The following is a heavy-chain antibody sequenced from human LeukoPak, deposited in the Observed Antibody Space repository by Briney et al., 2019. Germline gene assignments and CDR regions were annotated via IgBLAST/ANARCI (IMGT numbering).Heavy chain of an antibody. J-gene: IGHJ4*02. CDR1: GFTFSSYA. D-gene: IGHD6-19*01. V-gene: IGHV3-21*01. Sequence: GGSLRLSCAASGFTFSSYAMNWVRQAPGKGLEWVSSISSSSSYIYYADSVKGRFTTSRDNAKNSLYLQMNSLRAEDTAVYYCARDLVAVAGTADCWGQGTLVTVSS. CDR2: ISSSSSYI. CDR3: ARDLVAVAGTADC.